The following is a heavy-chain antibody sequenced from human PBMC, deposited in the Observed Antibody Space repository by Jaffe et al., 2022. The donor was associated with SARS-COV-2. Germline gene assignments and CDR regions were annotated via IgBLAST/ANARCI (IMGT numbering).Heavy chain of an antibody. Sequence: QVQLVESGGGVVQPGRSLRLSCAASGFTFSSYGMHWVRQAPGKGLEWVAVISYDGSNKYYADSVKGRFTISRDNSKNTLYLQMNSLRAEDTAVYYCAKDVSMVTGAGYYYGMDVWGQGTTVTVSS. CDR3: AKDVSMVTGAGYYYGMDV. CDR1: GFTFSSYG. D-gene: IGHD5-18*01. CDR2: ISYDGSNK. V-gene: IGHV3-30*18. J-gene: IGHJ6*02.